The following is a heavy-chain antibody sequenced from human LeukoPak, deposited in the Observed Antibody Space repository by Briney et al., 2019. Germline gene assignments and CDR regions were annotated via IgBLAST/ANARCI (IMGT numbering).Heavy chain of an antibody. D-gene: IGHD3-16*02. CDR1: GFTFSSYA. V-gene: IGHV3-23*01. CDR2: ISGSGGST. J-gene: IGHJ3*02. Sequence: PGGSLRLSCAASGFTFSSYAMSWVRQAPGKELEWVSAISGSGGSTYYADSVKGRFTISRDNSKNTLYLQMNSLRAEDTAVYYCAKAFPGLRVWGSYPDAFDIWGQGTMVTVSS. CDR3: AKAFPGLRVWGSYPDAFDI.